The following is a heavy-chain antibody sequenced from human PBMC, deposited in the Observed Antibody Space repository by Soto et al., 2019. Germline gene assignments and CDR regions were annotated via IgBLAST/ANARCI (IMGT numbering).Heavy chain of an antibody. V-gene: IGHV4-39*01. CDR1: GGSISSSSYY. CDR3: ARHNWNHVDPFDY. D-gene: IGHD1-1*01. J-gene: IGHJ4*02. CDR2: IYYSGST. Sequence: QLQLQESGPGLVKPSETLSLTCTVSGGSISSSSYYWGWIRQPPGKGLEWIGSIYYSGSTYYNPSLKSRVTISVDTSKNQFSLKLSSVTAADTAVYYCARHNWNHVDPFDYWGQGTLVTVSS.